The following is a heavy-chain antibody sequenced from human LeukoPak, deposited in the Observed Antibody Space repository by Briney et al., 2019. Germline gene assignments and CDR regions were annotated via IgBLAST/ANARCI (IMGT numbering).Heavy chain of an antibody. CDR2: IYYSGST. CDR3: ARQFSYASGRGYMDV. D-gene: IGHD3-10*01. Sequence: PSETLSLTCSVSGDSITTTTYYWAWVRQPPGKGLEWVGSIYYSGSTYYNPSLKSRITRSVDTSKNQFSLKLSSVTATDTAVYHCARQFSYASGRGYMDVWGQGTMVTVSS. CDR1: GDSITTTTYY. J-gene: IGHJ6*02. V-gene: IGHV4-39*01.